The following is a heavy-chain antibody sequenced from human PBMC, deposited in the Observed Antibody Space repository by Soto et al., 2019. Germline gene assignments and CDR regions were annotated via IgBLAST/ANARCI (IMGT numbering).Heavy chain of an antibody. J-gene: IGHJ6*02. D-gene: IGHD2-2*01. V-gene: IGHV1-18*01. CDR1: GYTFTSYG. CDR2: ISAYNGNT. CDR3: ASGDIVVVPAAHGYYYYYGMDV. Sequence: ASVKVSCKASGYTFTSYGISWVRQAPGLGLEWMGWISAYNGNTNYAQKLQGRVTMTTDTSTSTAYMELRSLRSDDTAVYYCASGDIVVVPAAHGYYYYYGMDVWGQGTTVTV.